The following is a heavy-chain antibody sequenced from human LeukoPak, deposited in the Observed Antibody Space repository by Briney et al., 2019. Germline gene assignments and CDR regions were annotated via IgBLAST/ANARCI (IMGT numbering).Heavy chain of an antibody. CDR3: ARRIVGALYYFDY. D-gene: IGHD1-26*01. CDR2: INPNSGGT. Sequence: ASVTVSCKTSGYTFTDYYIHWVRQAPGQGLEWMGWINPNSGGTNYAQKFQGRVTMTRDTSISTAYMELSRLRSDDTAVYYCARRIVGALYYFDYWGQGTLVTVSS. CDR1: GYTFTDYY. V-gene: IGHV1-2*02. J-gene: IGHJ4*02.